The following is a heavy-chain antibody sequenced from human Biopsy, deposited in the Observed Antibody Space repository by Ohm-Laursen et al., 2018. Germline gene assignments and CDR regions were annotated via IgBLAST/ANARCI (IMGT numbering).Heavy chain of an antibody. CDR3: ARAGTAINGNSLGFDP. D-gene: IGHD1-20*01. J-gene: IGHJ5*02. CDR2: INHSGST. Sequence: TLSLTCAVYVGSFSGYYWTWIRQPPGQGLVWIGEINHSGSTNYNPALNSRVSISENTSKNQFPLKLNSVTAADTAVYYCARAGTAINGNSLGFDPWGQGTLVTVSS. V-gene: IGHV4-34*01. CDR1: VGSFSGYY.